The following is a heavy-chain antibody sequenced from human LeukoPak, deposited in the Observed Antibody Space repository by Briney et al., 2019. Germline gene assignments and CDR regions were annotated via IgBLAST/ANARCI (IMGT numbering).Heavy chain of an antibody. CDR3: AARRYNWNPAGP. J-gene: IGHJ5*02. Sequence: ASVKVSCKVSGYTLTELSMHWVRQAPGKGLEWMGGFDPEDGETIYAQKFQGRVTMTEDTSTDTAYMELSSLRSEDTAVYYCAARRYNWNPAGPWGQGTLVTVSS. CDR1: GYTLTELS. V-gene: IGHV1-24*01. CDR2: FDPEDGET. D-gene: IGHD1-20*01.